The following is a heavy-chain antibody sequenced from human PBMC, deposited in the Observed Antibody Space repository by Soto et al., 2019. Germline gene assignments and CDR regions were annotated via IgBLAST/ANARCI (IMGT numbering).Heavy chain of an antibody. J-gene: IGHJ4*02. CDR2: ISYDGSNK. V-gene: IGHV3-30*18. Sequence: GGSLRLSCAASGFTFSSYGMHWVRQAPGKGPEWVAVISYDGSNKYYADSVKGRFTISRDNSKNTLYLQMNSLRAEDTAVYYCAKDDPIAVAGSRFSDYWGQGTLVTVSS. CDR1: GFTFSSYG. CDR3: AKDDPIAVAGSRFSDY. D-gene: IGHD6-19*01.